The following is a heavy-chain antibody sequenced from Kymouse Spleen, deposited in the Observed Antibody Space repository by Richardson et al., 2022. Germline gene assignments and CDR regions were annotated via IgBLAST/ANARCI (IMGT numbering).Heavy chain of an antibody. V-gene: IGHV4-34*01. J-gene: IGHJ6*02. CDR2: INHSGST. CDR1: GGSFSGYY. D-gene: IGHD3-10*01. Sequence: QVQLQQWGAGLLKPSETLSLTCAVYGGSFSGYYWSWIRQPPGKGLEWIGEINHSGSTNYNPSLKSRVTISVDTSKNQFSLKLSSVTAADTAVYYCARAGDYYGSGSLRGMDVWGQGTTVTVSS. CDR3: ARAGDYYGSGSLRGMDV.